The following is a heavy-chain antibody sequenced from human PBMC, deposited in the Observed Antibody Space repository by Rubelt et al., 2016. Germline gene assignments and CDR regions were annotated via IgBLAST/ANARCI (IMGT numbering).Heavy chain of an antibody. CDR3: ARVRLGKDPDGC. V-gene: IGHV3-7*04. Sequence: SVTGRFTISRDNDKNALYLQMHSLRAEDTAVYYCARVRLGKDPDGCWGHGTLVTVSS. D-gene: IGHD2-15*01. J-gene: IGHJ4*01.